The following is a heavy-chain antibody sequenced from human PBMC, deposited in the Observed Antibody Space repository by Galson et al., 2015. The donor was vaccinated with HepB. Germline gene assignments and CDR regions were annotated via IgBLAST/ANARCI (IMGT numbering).Heavy chain of an antibody. J-gene: IGHJ4*02. V-gene: IGHV3-73*01. CDR3: TRLADFSGYSSS. D-gene: IGHD6-13*01. CDR2: IRSKAYSYAT. CDR1: GFTFSGSA. Sequence: SLRLACAGSGFTFSGSANHWVRQTSGKGLEWVGRIRSKAYSYATAYAASVKGRFTISRDDSKNTAYLHMKSLKTEDTAVYYCTRLADFSGYSSSCGQGTLVTVSS.